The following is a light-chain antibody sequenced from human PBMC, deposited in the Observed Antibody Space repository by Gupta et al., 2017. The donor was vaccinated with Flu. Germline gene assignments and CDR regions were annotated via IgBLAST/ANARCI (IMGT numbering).Light chain of an antibody. J-gene: IGKJ1*01. CDR2: GVS. V-gene: IGKV3-20*01. CDR3: QQYGTSPWT. CDR1: QSVSSSY. Sequence: EIVLTQASGTLSLSPGERATLSCRASQSVSSSYLAWYQQKPGQAPRLLIYGVSNRATGIPDRFSGSGSRTDFTLTISRLEPEDSAVYYCQQYGTSPWTFGQGTKVEIK.